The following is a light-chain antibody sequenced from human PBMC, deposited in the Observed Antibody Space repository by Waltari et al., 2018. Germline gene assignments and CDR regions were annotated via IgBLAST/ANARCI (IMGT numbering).Light chain of an antibody. CDR1: NSDVGGYNY. CDR3: CSYAGSYTYV. Sequence: QSALTQPRSVSGSPGQSVTISCTGTNSDVGGYNYVSWYQHHPGKAPKLMIYDVSNRPSGVPDRFSGSKSGNTASLTISGLQAEDEADYYCCSYAGSYTYVFGTGTKVTVL. CDR2: DVS. J-gene: IGLJ1*01. V-gene: IGLV2-11*01.